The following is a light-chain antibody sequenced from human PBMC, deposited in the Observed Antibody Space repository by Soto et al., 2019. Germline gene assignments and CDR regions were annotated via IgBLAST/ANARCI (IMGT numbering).Light chain of an antibody. Sequence: DIQMTQSPSTLSASVGDRVTITCRASQSISSWLAWYQQKPGKAPKLLIYKASSLEGGVPSRFTGSGSGTEFTLTISSLQPDDFATYYCQQYNSYGTFGHGTKVQIK. J-gene: IGKJ1*01. CDR1: QSISSW. CDR2: KAS. CDR3: QQYNSYGT. V-gene: IGKV1-5*03.